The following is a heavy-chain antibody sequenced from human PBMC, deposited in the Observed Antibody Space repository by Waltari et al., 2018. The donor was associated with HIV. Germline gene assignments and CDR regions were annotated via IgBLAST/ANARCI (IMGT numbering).Heavy chain of an antibody. Sequence: QVHLQESGPGLVKPSEPLPLTCTVSGRSISAYYWSWFTQPAGKGLEWIGRGHSTGPTNYNPSLKSRVTMSVDTSKNQFSLKLRSATAADTAVYYCARDSRWDLAVDCWGQGTLVTVSA. D-gene: IGHD1-26*01. V-gene: IGHV4-4*07. CDR2: GHSTGPT. J-gene: IGHJ4*02. CDR1: GRSISAYY. CDR3: ARDSRWDLAVDC.